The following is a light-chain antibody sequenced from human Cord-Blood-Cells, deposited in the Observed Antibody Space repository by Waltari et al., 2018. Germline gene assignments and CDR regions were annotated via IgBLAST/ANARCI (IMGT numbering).Light chain of an antibody. J-gene: IGLJ1*01. CDR1: SSDVGGYNY. CDR3: SSYTSSSTFV. CDR2: DVS. Sequence: QSALTQPASLSGSPGQSITISSTGTSSDVGGYNYFSWYQQHPGKAPKLMIYDVSKRPSGVSNRFSGSKSGNTASLTISGLQAEDEADYYCSSYTSSSTFVFGTGTKVTVL. V-gene: IGLV2-14*01.